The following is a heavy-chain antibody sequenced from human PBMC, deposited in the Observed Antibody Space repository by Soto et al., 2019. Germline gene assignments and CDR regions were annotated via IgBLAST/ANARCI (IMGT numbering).Heavy chain of an antibody. CDR3: ARERGYCSGGSCSYYYGMDV. CDR2: IYHSGST. V-gene: IGHV4-4*02. D-gene: IGHD2-15*01. Sequence: QVQLQESGPGLVKPSGTLSLTCAVSGGSISSSNWWSWVRQPPGKGLEWIGEIYHSGSTNYNPSLKRRVTISVAKSKSQFSLKLSSVTAADTAVYYCARERGYCSGGSCSYYYGMDVWGQGTTVTVSS. J-gene: IGHJ6*02. CDR1: GGSISSSNW.